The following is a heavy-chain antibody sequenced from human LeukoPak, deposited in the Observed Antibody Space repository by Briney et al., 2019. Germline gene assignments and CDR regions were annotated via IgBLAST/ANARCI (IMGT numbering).Heavy chain of an antibody. CDR1: GFTFSSYA. Sequence: PGGSLRLSCAASGFTFSSYAMSWVRQAPGKGLEWVSAISGSGGSTYYADSVKGRFTISRDNSKNTLYLQMNSLRAEDTAVYYCAKGPDYDFWSGSYFDYWGQGTLVTVSS. D-gene: IGHD3-3*01. J-gene: IGHJ4*02. CDR2: ISGSGGST. V-gene: IGHV3-23*01. CDR3: AKGPDYDFWSGSYFDY.